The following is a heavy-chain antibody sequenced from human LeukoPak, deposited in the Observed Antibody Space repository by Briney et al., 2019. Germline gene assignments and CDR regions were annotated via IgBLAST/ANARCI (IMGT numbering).Heavy chain of an antibody. Sequence: SETLSLTCAVYGGSFSGYYWSWIRQPLGKGLEWIGEINHSGSTNYNPSLKSRVTISVDTSKNQFSLKLSSVTAADTAVYYCAMGGGYYFDYWGQGTLVTVSS. J-gene: IGHJ4*02. D-gene: IGHD2-15*01. CDR3: AMGGGYYFDY. V-gene: IGHV4-34*01. CDR1: GGSFSGYY. CDR2: INHSGST.